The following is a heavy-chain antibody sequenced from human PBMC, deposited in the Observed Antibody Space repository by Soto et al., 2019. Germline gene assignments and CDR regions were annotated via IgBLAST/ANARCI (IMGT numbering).Heavy chain of an antibody. Sequence: PGGSLKLSCAASGFTFSSYAMSWVRQAPGKGLEWVSAISGSGGNTKYADSVKGRFTISRDNSKNTLYLQMNSLRAEDTAVYYCAKDRDYDILTGYSYYFDYWGQGTLVTVSS. D-gene: IGHD3-9*01. CDR2: ISGSGGNT. CDR3: AKDRDYDILTGYSYYFDY. J-gene: IGHJ4*02. CDR1: GFTFSSYA. V-gene: IGHV3-23*01.